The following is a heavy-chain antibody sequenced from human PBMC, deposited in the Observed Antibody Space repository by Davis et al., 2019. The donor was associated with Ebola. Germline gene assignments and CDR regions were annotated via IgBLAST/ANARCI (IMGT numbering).Heavy chain of an antibody. Sequence: AASVKVSCKTSGYTFTGYYIHWVRQAPRHGFEWMGRINPKSGGTYYAQMFQDRVTMTRDTSISTAYMELSSLRSDDTAVYYCARAINDWDYWGQGTQVTVSS. V-gene: IGHV1-2*06. CDR3: ARAINDWDY. CDR1: GYTFTGYY. D-gene: IGHD2-21*01. J-gene: IGHJ4*02. CDR2: INPKSGGT.